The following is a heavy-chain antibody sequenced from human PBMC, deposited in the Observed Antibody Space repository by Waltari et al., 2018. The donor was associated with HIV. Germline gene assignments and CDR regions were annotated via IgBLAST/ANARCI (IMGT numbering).Heavy chain of an antibody. Sequence: QVQLQQWGAGLLKPSETLSLTCAVYGGSFSGYYWSWIRQPPGNGLEWIGEINHSGSTNDNPSLKSRVTISVDTSKNQFSLKRSSVTAADTAVYYCARGLLQSSRSHSSSQNYWGQGTLVTVSS. CDR2: INHSGST. D-gene: IGHD6-6*01. CDR3: ARGLLQSSRSHSSSQNY. V-gene: IGHV4-34*01. CDR1: GGSFSGYY. J-gene: IGHJ4*02.